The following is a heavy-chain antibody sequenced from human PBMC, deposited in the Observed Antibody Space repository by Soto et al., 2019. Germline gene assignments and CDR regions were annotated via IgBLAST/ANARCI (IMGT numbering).Heavy chain of an antibody. D-gene: IGHD5-12*01. CDR1: GFTFSSYA. CDR3: AKQFGYAYEFDI. V-gene: IGHV3-23*01. J-gene: IGHJ3*02. CDR2: IRASDDNT. Sequence: EVQLLESGGGLVQPGGSLRLSCAASGFTFSSYAMRWVRQAPGKGLEWVSTIRASDDNTVYADSVKGRFTISRDNSKNTLFLHMNRLRAEDTAVYFCAKQFGYAYEFDIWGQGTMVTVSS.